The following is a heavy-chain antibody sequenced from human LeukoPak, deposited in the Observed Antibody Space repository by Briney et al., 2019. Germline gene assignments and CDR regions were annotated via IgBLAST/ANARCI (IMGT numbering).Heavy chain of an antibody. CDR1: GFTFSSYS. CDR2: ISSSSSTI. CDR3: ARGAAYSSSWFPAEYFQH. J-gene: IGHJ1*01. V-gene: IGHV3-48*01. D-gene: IGHD6-13*01. Sequence: GGSLRLSCAASGFTFSSYSMNWVRQAPGKGLEWVSYISSSSSTIYYADSVKGRFTISRDNAKNSLYLQVNSLRAEDTAVYYCARGAAYSSSWFPAEYFQHWGQGTLVTVSS.